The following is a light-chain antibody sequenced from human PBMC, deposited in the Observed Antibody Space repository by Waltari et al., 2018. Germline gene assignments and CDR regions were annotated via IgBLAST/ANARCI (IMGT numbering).Light chain of an antibody. CDR3: QQYYSGRT. CDR2: WSS. Sequence: DIVMTQSPDPLAVALGERATINRKSSQSVLFSSSNKNYLAWYQQKPGQPPKLLIYWSSTRESGVPDRFSGSGSGRDFTLTISSLQAEDVAVYYCQQYYSGRTFGQGTKVEIK. V-gene: IGKV4-1*01. J-gene: IGKJ1*01. CDR1: QSVLFSSSNKNY.